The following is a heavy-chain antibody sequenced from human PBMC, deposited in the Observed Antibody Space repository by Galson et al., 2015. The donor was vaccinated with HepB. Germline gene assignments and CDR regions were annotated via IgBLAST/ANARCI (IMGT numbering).Heavy chain of an antibody. Sequence: SETLSLTCTVSGGSISSSAYFWGWIRQPPGKGLEWIGTIHYTGGIYYNLSLRSRITISVDTSKNQFSLNLTSVSAADTAVYYCARIERGSLDPWGQGTLVTVSS. CDR2: IHYTGGI. CDR3: ARIERGSLDP. CDR1: GGSISSSAYF. V-gene: IGHV4-39*01. D-gene: IGHD3-10*01. J-gene: IGHJ5*02.